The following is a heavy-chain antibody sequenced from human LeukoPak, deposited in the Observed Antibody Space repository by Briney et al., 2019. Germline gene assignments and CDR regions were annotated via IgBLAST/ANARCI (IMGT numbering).Heavy chain of an antibody. J-gene: IGHJ4*02. V-gene: IGHV4-30-2*01. CDR3: ASVLRDYFDY. CDR2: IYHSGGT. CDR1: GGSISSGGYS. D-gene: IGHD3-10*01. Sequence: SQTLSLTCAVSGGSISSGGYSWSWIRQPPGKGLEWIGYIYHSGGTYYNPSLKSRVTISVDRSKNQFSLKLSSVTAADTAVYYCASVLRDYFDYWGQGTLVTVSS.